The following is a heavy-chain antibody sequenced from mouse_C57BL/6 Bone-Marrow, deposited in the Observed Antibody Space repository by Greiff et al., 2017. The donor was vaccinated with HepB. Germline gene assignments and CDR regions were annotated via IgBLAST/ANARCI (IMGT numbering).Heavy chain of an antibody. CDR1: GYAFTNYL. CDR3: ARDDYDAMDY. J-gene: IGHJ4*01. CDR2: INPGSGGT. Sequence: VQLQQSGAELVRPGTSVKVSCKASGYAFTNYLIEWVKQRPGQGLEWIGVINPGSGGTNYNEKFKGKATLTADKSSSTAYMQLRSLTSEDSAVYFCARDDYDAMDYWGQGTSVTVSS. V-gene: IGHV1-54*01.